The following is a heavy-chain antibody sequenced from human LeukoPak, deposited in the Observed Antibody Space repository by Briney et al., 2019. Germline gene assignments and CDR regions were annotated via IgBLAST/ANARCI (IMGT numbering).Heavy chain of an antibody. CDR2: INAGNGNT. CDR3: ARGYCSSANCYSSDY. CDR1: GYSFTQYA. J-gene: IGHJ4*02. Sequence: ASVKVSCKASGYSFTQYAMQWVRQAPGQRLEWMGWINAGNGNTKYSQKFQDRVTITSDTSAGTAYMELSSLRSEDTAVYYCARGYCSSANCYSSDYWGQGTLVTVSS. D-gene: IGHD2-2*01. V-gene: IGHV1-3*01.